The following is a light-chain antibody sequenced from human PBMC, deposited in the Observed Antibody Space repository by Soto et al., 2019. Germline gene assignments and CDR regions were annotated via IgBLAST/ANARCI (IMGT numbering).Light chain of an antibody. CDR1: LAIRND. V-gene: IGKV1-6*02. J-gene: IGKJ4*01. CDR2: AAS. Sequence: AIQLTQSPSALSASVGDRVTISCRASLAIRNDLGWYQQKPGEAPRLLVYAASTFQSGVPSRFSVSGSGTEFTLTISSLQLEDFGTYYCLQDYNYPLTFGGGTRLEI. CDR3: LQDYNYPLT.